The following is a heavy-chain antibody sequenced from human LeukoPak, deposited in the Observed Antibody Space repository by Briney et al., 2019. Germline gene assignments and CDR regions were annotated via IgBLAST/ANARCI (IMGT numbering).Heavy chain of an antibody. V-gene: IGHV1-2*02. Sequence: GASVKVSXKASGYTFTGNHVHWVRQAPGQGLEWMGWIDPNSGGTKYAQKFQDRVTMTSDTSISTAYMELSGLRSDDTAVYFYAKEADIVSFDLWGRGTLVTVSS. CDR1: GYTFTGNH. CDR3: AKEADIVSFDL. J-gene: IGHJ2*01. D-gene: IGHD2-15*01. CDR2: IDPNSGGT.